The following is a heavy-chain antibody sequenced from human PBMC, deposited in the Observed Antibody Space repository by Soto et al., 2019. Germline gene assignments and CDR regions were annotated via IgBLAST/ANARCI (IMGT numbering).Heavy chain of an antibody. Sequence: SETLSLTCTVSGGSISSYYWSWIRQPPGKGLEWIGYNYYSGSTNYNPSLKSRVTISVDTSKNQFSLKLSSVTAADTAVYYCARLGNYYYDSSGYEFDYWGQGTLVTVSS. CDR1: GGSISSYY. V-gene: IGHV4-59*01. CDR2: NYYSGST. CDR3: ARLGNYYYDSSGYEFDY. J-gene: IGHJ4*02. D-gene: IGHD3-22*01.